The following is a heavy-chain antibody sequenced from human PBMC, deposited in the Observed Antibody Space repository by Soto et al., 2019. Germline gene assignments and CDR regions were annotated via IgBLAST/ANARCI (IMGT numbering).Heavy chain of an antibody. J-gene: IGHJ4*02. CDR3: ANGGRQWLVTSDFNY. D-gene: IGHD6-19*01. CDR1: GFTFSDDA. Sequence: VQLVESGGGVVQPGRSLRLSCAASGFTFSDDAMHWVRQAPGKGLEWVAVVSHDGRNTHYADSVKGRFTISRDSSKNTVSLEMTSLRAEDTAVYYCANGGRQWLVTSDFNYWGQGALVTVSS. V-gene: IGHV3-30*18. CDR2: VSHDGRNT.